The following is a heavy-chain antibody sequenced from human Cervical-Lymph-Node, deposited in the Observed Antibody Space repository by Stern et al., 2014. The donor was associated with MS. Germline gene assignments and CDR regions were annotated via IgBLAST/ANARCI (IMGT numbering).Heavy chain of an antibody. V-gene: IGHV2-5*02. CDR1: GFSLTTNGVA. D-gene: IGHD6-6*01. CDR3: AHRDDWQLDFAY. J-gene: IGHJ4*02. Sequence: EESGPTLVIPTQTLTLTCTFSGFSLTTNGVAVGWISQPPGKALEGLALIYWDDDTRYSPSLKSRLTITKDTSKNQVLLTMTNVEPVDTATYYCAHRDDWQLDFAYWGQGILVTVSS. CDR2: IYWDDDT.